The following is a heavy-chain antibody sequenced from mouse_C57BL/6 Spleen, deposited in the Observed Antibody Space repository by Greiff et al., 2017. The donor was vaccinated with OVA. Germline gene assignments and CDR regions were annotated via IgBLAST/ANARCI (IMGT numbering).Heavy chain of an antibody. J-gene: IGHJ4*01. CDR3: TTWGGSDAMDY. CDR1: GFNIKDDY. D-gene: IGHD3-2*02. CDR2: IDPENGDT. V-gene: IGHV14-4*01. Sequence: EVQLQQSGAELVRPGASVKLSCTASGFNIKDDYMHWVKQRPEQGLEWIGWIDPENGDTEYASKFQGKATITADTSSNTAYLQLSSLTSEDTAVYYCTTWGGSDAMDYWGQGTSVTVSS.